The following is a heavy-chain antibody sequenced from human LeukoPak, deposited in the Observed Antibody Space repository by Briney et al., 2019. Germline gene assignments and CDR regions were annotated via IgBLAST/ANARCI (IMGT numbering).Heavy chain of an antibody. CDR3: AKDYDFWSGFLNYFDY. J-gene: IGHJ4*02. V-gene: IGHV3-23*01. D-gene: IGHD3-3*01. Sequence: GSLLLSCAASGFTFSSYAMNWVRQAPGKGLEWVSAISGSGGSTYYADSVKGRFTISRDNSKNTLYLQMNSLRAEDTAVYYCAKDYDFWSGFLNYFDYWSQGTLVTVSS. CDR1: GFTFSSYA. CDR2: ISGSGGST.